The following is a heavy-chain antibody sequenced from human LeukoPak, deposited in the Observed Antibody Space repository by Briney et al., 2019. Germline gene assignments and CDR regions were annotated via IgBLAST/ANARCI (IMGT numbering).Heavy chain of an antibody. CDR3: ARGQGGLRYFEKY. CDR2: IIPIFGTA. Sequence: SVTVSCTASGYTFTNYAMNWVRQAPGQGLEWMGGIIPIFGTANYAQKFQGRVTITADESTSTAYMELSSLRSEDTAVYYCARGQGGLRYFEKYWGQGTLVTVSS. CDR1: GYTFTNYA. V-gene: IGHV1-69*13. J-gene: IGHJ4*02. D-gene: IGHD3-9*01.